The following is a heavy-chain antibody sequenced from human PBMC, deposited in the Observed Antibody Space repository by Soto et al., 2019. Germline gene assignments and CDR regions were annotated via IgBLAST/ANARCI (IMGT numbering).Heavy chain of an antibody. V-gene: IGHV3-11*06. CDR3: ASSYYYDSSGYYSYYFDY. CDR2: ISSSSYT. CDR1: GFTFSDYY. Sequence: GGSLRLSCAASGFTFSDYYMSWIRQAPGKGLEWVSYISSSSYTNYADSVKGRFTISRDNAKNSLYLQMNSLRAEDTAVYYCASSYYYDSSGYYSYYFDYCGQGTLVTVSS. J-gene: IGHJ4*02. D-gene: IGHD3-22*01.